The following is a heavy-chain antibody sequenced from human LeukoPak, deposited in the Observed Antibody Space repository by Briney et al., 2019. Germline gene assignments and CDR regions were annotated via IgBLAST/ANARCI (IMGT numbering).Heavy chain of an antibody. Sequence: ASVKVSCKASGYTFTNYGISWVRQAPGQGLEWMGWINPNSGGTNYAQKFQGWVTMTRDTSISTAYMELSRLRSDDTAVYYCARTRYSSSHDAFDIWGQGTMVTVSS. J-gene: IGHJ3*02. V-gene: IGHV1-2*04. CDR3: ARTRYSSSHDAFDI. D-gene: IGHD6-13*01. CDR1: GYTFTNYG. CDR2: INPNSGGT.